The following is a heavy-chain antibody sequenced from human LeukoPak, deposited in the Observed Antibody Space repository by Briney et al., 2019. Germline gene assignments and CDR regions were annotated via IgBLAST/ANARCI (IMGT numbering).Heavy chain of an antibody. CDR3: AKGRPGFVMPSFDY. Sequence: PGGSLRLSCAASRFTFSSFAMSWVRQAPGKGPEGVSGISASGGSTYYTDSVEGRFTISRDNSKNTLYLQMNSLRAEDTAVYYCAKGRPGFVMPSFDYWGQGTLVTVSS. CDR2: ISASGGST. J-gene: IGHJ4*02. CDR1: RFTFSSFA. D-gene: IGHD3-16*01. V-gene: IGHV3-23*01.